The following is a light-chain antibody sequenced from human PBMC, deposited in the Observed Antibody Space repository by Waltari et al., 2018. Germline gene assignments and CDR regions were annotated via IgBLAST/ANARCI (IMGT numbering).Light chain of an antibody. CDR2: KAS. CDR3: QQYSSHPTWT. J-gene: IGKJ1*01. V-gene: IGKV1-5*03. Sequence: DIQMTQSPSTLSASVGDRVTITCRASQSISSGLAWYQQKPGKAPKLLIYKASNLESGVPSRFSGSGSGTEFALTISSLQPDDFATYYCQQYSSHPTWTFGQGTKVEIK. CDR1: QSISSG.